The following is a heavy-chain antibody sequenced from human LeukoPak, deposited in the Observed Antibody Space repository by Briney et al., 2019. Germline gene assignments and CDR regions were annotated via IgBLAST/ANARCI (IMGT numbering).Heavy chain of an antibody. D-gene: IGHD3-9*01. J-gene: IGHJ4*02. V-gene: IGHV3-7*01. CDR1: GFTFSSYW. CDR2: IKQDGSEK. CDR3: ARECIRYFDWLCNDY. Sequence: GGSLRLSCTASGFTFSSYWMSWVRQAPGKGLEWVANIKQDGSEKYYVDSVKGRFTISRDNAKSSLYLQMNSLRAEDTAVYYCARECIRYFDWLCNDYWGQGTLVTVSS.